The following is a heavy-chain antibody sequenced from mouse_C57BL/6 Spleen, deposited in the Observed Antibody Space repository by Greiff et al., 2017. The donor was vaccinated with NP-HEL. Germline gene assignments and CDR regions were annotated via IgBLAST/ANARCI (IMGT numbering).Heavy chain of an antibody. CDR2: IDPSDSYT. V-gene: IGHV1-69*01. Sequence: VQLQQPGAELVMPGASVKLSCKASGYTFTSYWMHWVKQRPGQGLEWIGEIDPSDSYTNYNQKFKGKSTLTVDKSSSTAYMQLSSLTSEDSAVYYGARQRRLPTLYAMDYWGQGTSVTVSS. D-gene: IGHD3-2*02. CDR1: GYTFTSYW. CDR3: ARQRRLPTLYAMDY. J-gene: IGHJ4*01.